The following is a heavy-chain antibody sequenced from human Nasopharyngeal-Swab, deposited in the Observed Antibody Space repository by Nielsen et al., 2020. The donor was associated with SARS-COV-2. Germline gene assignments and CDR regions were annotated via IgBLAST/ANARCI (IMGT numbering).Heavy chain of an antibody. CDR2: IDVAGTVT. CDR3: ARGSNDWKGIDY. V-gene: IGHV3-74*01. CDR1: GFTVSGYW. D-gene: IGHD1-1*01. J-gene: IGHJ4*02. Sequence: GESLKISCAASGFTVSGYWMHWVRQAPGKGLVGVSRIDVAGTVTAYADSLKGRFTISRDNAKNTLYLHMNSLRAEDTAIYYCARGSNDWKGIDYWGQGTLVTVSS.